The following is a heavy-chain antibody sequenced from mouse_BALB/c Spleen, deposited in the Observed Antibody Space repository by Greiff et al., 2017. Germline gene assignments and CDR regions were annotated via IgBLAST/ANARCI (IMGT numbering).Heavy chain of an antibody. Sequence: VQLVESGGGLVQPGGSLKLSCAASGFTFSSYGMSWVRQTPDKRLELVATINSNGGSTYYPDSVKGRFTISRDNAKNTLYLQMSSLKSEDTAMYYCARDVGYWGQGTTLTVSS. CDR2: INSNGGST. V-gene: IGHV5-6-3*01. CDR3: ARDVGY. CDR1: GFTFSSYG. J-gene: IGHJ2*01.